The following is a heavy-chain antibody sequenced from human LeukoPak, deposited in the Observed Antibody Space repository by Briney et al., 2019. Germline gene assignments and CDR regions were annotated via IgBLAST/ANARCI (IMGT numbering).Heavy chain of an antibody. Sequence: GGSLRLSCAASGFTFSNYAISWVRQAPGKGLEWVSSISPSNISSYYADSVRGRFTISRDNSKNTLYLQMNSLRAEDTAVYYCAKATSFPTYYDFWSGYNYGMDVWGQGTTVTVSS. CDR2: ISPSNISS. D-gene: IGHD3-3*01. J-gene: IGHJ6*02. V-gene: IGHV3-23*01. CDR3: AKATSFPTYYDFWSGYNYGMDV. CDR1: GFTFSNYA.